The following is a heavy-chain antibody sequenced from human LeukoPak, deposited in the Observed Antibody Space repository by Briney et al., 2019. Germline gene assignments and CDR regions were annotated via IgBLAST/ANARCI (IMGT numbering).Heavy chain of an antibody. Sequence: SETLSLTCTVSGGSISSYFWNWIRQPPGKGLEWIGYIYYSGSTNSIPSLKSRVTISVDTSKNQFSLKLSSVTAADTAMYYCARGHYYALDSWGQGTLVTVSS. J-gene: IGHJ4*02. CDR3: ARGHYYALDS. V-gene: IGHV4-59*01. CDR1: GGSISSYF. D-gene: IGHD3-3*01. CDR2: IYYSGST.